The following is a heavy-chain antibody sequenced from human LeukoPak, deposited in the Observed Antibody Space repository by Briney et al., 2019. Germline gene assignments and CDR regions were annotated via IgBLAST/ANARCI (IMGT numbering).Heavy chain of an antibody. J-gene: IGHJ4*02. CDR1: GITFSSYW. Sequence: PGGSLRLSCAASGITFSSYWMHWVRQAPGKGLVWVSRIKYDASSTSYADSVKGRFTISRDNAKNTLYLQMNSLRAEDTAVYYCARGATYAYYQDYWGQGTLVTVSS. D-gene: IGHD1-26*01. CDR2: IKYDASST. CDR3: ARGATYAYYQDY. V-gene: IGHV3-74*01.